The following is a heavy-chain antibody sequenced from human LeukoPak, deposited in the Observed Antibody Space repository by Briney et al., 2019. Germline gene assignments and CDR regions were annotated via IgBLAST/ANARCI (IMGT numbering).Heavy chain of an antibody. CDR1: GGSISSSSYY. V-gene: IGHV4-39*01. CDR3: ARRGAAAGSYYFDY. J-gene: IGHJ4*02. D-gene: IGHD6-13*01. Sequence: SETLSLTCTVSGGSISSSSYYWGWIRQPPGKGLEWIGSIYYSGSTYYNPSLKSRVTISVDTSKNQFSLKLSSVTAADTAVYYCARRGAAAGSYYFDYWGRGTLVTVSS. CDR2: IYYSGST.